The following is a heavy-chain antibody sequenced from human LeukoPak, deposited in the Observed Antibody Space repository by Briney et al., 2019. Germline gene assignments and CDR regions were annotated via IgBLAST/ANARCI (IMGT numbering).Heavy chain of an antibody. Sequence: KPSETLSLTCTVSGGSIISAGDYWAWIRQHPGKGLEWIGNTNHSGSTHYNPSFKSRVTISVDTSKNQFSLKLSSVTAADTAVYYCATNDRDLFSGVVGWGPGTLVTVSS. D-gene: IGHD3-3*01. J-gene: IGHJ4*02. V-gene: IGHV4-31*03. CDR3: ATNDRDLFSGVVG. CDR1: GGSIISAGDY. CDR2: TNHSGST.